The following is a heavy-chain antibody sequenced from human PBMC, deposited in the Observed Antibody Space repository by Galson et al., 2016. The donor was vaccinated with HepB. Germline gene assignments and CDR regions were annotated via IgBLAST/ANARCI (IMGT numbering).Heavy chain of an antibody. D-gene: IGHD3-16*02. CDR2: VSYDGTNK. V-gene: IGHV3-30-3*01. CDR1: GFTFSSYA. J-gene: IGHJ6*02. CDR3: ARDNFVWGTYRFYGMDV. Sequence: SLRLSCAASGFTFSSYAVHWVRQAPGKGLEWVAVVSYDGTNKYYADSVKGRLTISRDNSKNMLYLQMNSLRAEDTAVYYCARDNFVWGTYRFYGMDVWGQGTTVIVSS.